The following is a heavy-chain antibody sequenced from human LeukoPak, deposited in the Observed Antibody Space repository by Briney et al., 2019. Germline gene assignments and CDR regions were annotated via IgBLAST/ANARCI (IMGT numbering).Heavy chain of an antibody. Sequence: SEALSLTCAVYGGSFSGYYWSCIRQPPGKGLEWIGEINHSGSTNYNPSLKSRVTISVDTSKNQFSLKLSSVTAADTAVYYCARRSIAARPRWFDPWGQGTLVTVSS. V-gene: IGHV4-34*01. CDR1: GGSFSGYY. D-gene: IGHD6-6*01. CDR3: ARRSIAARPRWFDP. J-gene: IGHJ5*02. CDR2: INHSGST.